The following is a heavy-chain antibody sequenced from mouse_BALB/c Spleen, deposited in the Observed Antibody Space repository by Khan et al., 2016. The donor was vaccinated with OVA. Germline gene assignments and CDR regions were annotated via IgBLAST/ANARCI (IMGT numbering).Heavy chain of an antibody. D-gene: IGHD2-1*01. J-gene: IGHJ3*01. CDR1: GYTFTSYY. CDR3: TRSGYGTFAY. Sequence: QVQLKESGAELVKPGASVKLSCKASGYTFTSYYMYWVKQRPGQGLEWIGEINPSDGDTNFNEKFKSKATLTADKSSSTVYMQLSSLTSEDSAVYYCTRSGYGTFAYWGQGTLVTVSA. CDR2: INPSDGDT. V-gene: IGHV1S81*02.